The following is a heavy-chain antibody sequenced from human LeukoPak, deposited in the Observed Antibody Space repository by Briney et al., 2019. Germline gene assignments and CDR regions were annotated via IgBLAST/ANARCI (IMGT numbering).Heavy chain of an antibody. CDR2: ISWNSGTI. V-gene: IGHV3-9*01. J-gene: IGHJ4*02. CDR1: GFTFDDYA. D-gene: IGHD3-22*01. CDR3: ARASYSYDINGWVPFDY. Sequence: GGSLRLSCAASGFTFDDYAMHWVRQAPGKGLEWVSGISWNSGTIGYAGSVQGRFTISRDNAKNSLYLQMNSLRGEDTAVYYCARASYSYDINGWVPFDYWGQGTLVTVSS.